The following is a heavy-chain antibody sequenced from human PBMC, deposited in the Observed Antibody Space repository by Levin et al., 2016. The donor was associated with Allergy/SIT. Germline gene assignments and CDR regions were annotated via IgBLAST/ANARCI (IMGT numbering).Heavy chain of an antibody. D-gene: IGHD3-16*02. V-gene: IGHV2-5*01. CDR2: IYWNDDK. CDR1: GFSLSSSGVG. CDR3: AHVMLRRYVWGSYRPTDQPNFDY. J-gene: IGHJ4*02. Sequence: SGPTLVKPTQTLTLTCTFSGFSLSSSGVGVGWIRQPPGKALEWLALIYWNDDKRYSPSLKSRLTITKDTSKNQVVLTMTNIDPVDTATYYCAHVMLRRYVWGSYRPTDQPNFDYWGQGTLVTVSS.